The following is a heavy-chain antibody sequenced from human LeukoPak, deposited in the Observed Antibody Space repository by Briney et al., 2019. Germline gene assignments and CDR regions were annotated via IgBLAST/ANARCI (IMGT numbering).Heavy chain of an antibody. V-gene: IGHV4-59*06. CDR3: ARDAQYYYDDSGYYYLDY. CDR1: GGSISSYY. J-gene: IGHJ4*02. Sequence: SETLSLTCTVSGGSISSYYWSWIRQHPGKGLEWIGYIYYTGSTYYNPSLKSRVSISVDTSKNQFSLNLSSVTAADTAIYYCARDAQYYYDDSGYYYLDYWGQGTLVTVSS. D-gene: IGHD3-22*01. CDR2: IYYTGST.